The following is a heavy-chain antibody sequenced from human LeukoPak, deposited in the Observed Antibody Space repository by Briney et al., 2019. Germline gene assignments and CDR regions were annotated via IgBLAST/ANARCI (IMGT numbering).Heavy chain of an antibody. Sequence: GGSLRLSCAASGFTFSSYSMNWVRQAPGKGLEWVSYISSSSSYIYYADSVKGRFTISRDNAKNSLYLQMNSLRAEDTAVYYCARFAGYSSSWTGYYFDYWGQGTLVTVSS. J-gene: IGHJ4*02. D-gene: IGHD6-13*01. CDR2: ISSSSSYI. CDR3: ARFAGYSSSWTGYYFDY. CDR1: GFTFSSYS. V-gene: IGHV3-21*05.